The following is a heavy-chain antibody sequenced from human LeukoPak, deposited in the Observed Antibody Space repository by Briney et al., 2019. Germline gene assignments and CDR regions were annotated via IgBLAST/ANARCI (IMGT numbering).Heavy chain of an antibody. CDR1: GFTFSDYY. D-gene: IGHD3-22*01. CDR3: ARRGSSSGYYVS. CDR2: ISNSSSTI. Sequence: PGGSLRLSCVASGFTFSDYYMSWIRQAPGKGLEWVSYISNSSSTIYYADSVKGRFTISRDNAKNSLYLQMDSLRAEDTSVYYCARRGSSSGYYVSWGQGTLVTVSS. V-gene: IGHV3-11*04. J-gene: IGHJ4*02.